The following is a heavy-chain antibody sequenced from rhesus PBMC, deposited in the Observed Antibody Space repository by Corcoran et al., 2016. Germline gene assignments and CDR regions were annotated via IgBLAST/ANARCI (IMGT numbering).Heavy chain of an antibody. CDR3: ARFLYNWGWYYFDY. V-gene: IGHV4-122*02. CDR2: ISYSGTT. J-gene: IGHJ4*01. D-gene: IGHD6-31*01. CDR1: AGSMTSGPYC. Sequence: QVQLQESGPGLVKPSETLSPNCAVSAGSMTSGPYCWTWFRQPPGKGLEWIGHISYSGTTTYNPSLKRRVSVSKTTSNNQFTLNLNSVTAADTAVYYCARFLYNWGWYYFDYWGQGVLVTVSS.